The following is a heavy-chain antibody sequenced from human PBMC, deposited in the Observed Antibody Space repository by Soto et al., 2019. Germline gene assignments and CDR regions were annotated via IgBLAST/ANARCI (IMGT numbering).Heavy chain of an antibody. V-gene: IGHV1-69*13. CDR3: ARDYRGTVVNYDAFDI. D-gene: IGHD2-21*01. CDR1: GGTFSSYA. CDR2: IIPIFGTA. J-gene: IGHJ3*02. Sequence: SVKVSCKASGGTFSSYAISWVRQAPGQGLEWMGGIIPIFGTANYAQKFQGRVTITADESTSTAYMELSSLRSEDTAVYYCARDYRGTVVNYDAFDIWGQGTMVTVSS.